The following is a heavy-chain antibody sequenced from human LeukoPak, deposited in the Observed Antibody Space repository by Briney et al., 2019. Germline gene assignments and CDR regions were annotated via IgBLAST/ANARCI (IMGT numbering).Heavy chain of an antibody. Sequence: ASVKVSCKASGYTFSSSYYMHWVRQAPGQGLEWMGIINPSGGTTSYAQKFQGRVTVTRDTSTSTVYMELTSLRSEDTAVYYCARGWAVGVHAGFDYWGQGTLVTVSS. D-gene: IGHD1-26*01. CDR3: ARGWAVGVHAGFDY. J-gene: IGHJ4*02. V-gene: IGHV1-46*03. CDR1: GYTFSSSYY. CDR2: INPSGGTT.